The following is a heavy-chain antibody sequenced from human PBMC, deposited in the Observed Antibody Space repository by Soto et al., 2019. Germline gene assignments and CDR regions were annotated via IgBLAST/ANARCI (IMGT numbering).Heavy chain of an antibody. Sequence: GGSLRLSCVASGFTFNNYAMGWVRQAPGKGLEWVSSITASGNSRYYADSVKDRFTVSRDNSRNTLFLQMDSLGVDDTGTYYCAKGFAVTGFYLESWGQGTVVTVSS. CDR1: GFTFNNYA. V-gene: IGHV3-23*05. CDR3: AKGFAVTGFYLES. J-gene: IGHJ5*02. D-gene: IGHD3-9*01. CDR2: ITASGNSR.